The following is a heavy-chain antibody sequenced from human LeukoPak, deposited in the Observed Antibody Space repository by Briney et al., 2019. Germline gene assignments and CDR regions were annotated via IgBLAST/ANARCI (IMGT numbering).Heavy chain of an antibody. CDR1: GFTFSSYA. V-gene: IGHV3-23*01. J-gene: IGHJ4*02. D-gene: IGHD3-10*01. Sequence: GGSLRLSCAASGFTFSSYAMSWVRQAPGKELEWVSAISGSGGSTYYADSVKGRFTISRDNSKNTLYLQMNSLRAEDTAVYYCAKQGWFGELFDYWGQGTLVTVSS. CDR2: ISGSGGST. CDR3: AKQGWFGELFDY.